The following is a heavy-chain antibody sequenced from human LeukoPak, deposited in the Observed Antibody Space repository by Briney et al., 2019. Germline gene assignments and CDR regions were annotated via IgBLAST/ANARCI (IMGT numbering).Heavy chain of an antibody. CDR3: ARAKGSSWYYFDY. CDR2: IYNSGST. V-gene: IGHV4-4*07. J-gene: IGHJ4*02. D-gene: IGHD6-13*01. Sequence: SETLSLTCTVSGGSISSDYWSWIRQPAGKGLEWVGRIYNSGSTNYNPSLKSRVTMSVDTTKNQFSLKLSSVTAADAAVYYCARAKGSSWYYFDYWGQATLVTVSS. CDR1: GGSISSDY.